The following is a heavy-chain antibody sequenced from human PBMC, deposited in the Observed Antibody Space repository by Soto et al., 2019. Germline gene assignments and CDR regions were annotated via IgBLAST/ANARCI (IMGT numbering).Heavy chain of an antibody. CDR1: GYTLTELS. D-gene: IGHD5-18*01. CDR3: ATETRIQLWLRGYYYYGMDV. V-gene: IGHV1-24*01. Sequence: GASVKVSCKVSGYTLTELSMHWVRQAPGKGLEWMGGFDPEDGETIYAQKFQGRVTMTEDTSTDTAYMELSSLRSEDTAVYYCATETRIQLWLRGYYYYGMDVWGQGTTVTVS. J-gene: IGHJ6*02. CDR2: FDPEDGET.